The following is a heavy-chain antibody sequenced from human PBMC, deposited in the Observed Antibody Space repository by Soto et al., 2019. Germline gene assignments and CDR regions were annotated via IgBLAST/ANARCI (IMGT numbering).Heavy chain of an antibody. CDR2: ISYDGSNK. J-gene: IGHJ4*02. V-gene: IGHV3-30*18. Sequence: GGSLRLSCAASGFTFSSYGMHWVRQAPGKGLEWVAVISYDGSNKYYADSVKGRFTISRDNSKNTLYLQMNSLRAEDTAVYYCAKGGSDEKVPYYWGQGTLVTVSS. D-gene: IGHD1-26*01. CDR3: AKGGSDEKVPYY. CDR1: GFTFSSYG.